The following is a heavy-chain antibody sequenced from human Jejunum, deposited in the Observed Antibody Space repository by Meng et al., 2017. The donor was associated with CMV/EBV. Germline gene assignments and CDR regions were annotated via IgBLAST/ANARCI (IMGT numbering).Heavy chain of an antibody. Sequence: TVSSNYMTWVRQAPGKGLEWVAVMYSGGIRYHADSVKGRLTISRDNSKNTLYLQMNSLRAEDTAVYYCARETSSPTVSYYYYGMDVWGQGTTVTVSS. CDR1: TVSSNY. V-gene: IGHV3-53*01. CDR2: MYSGGIR. J-gene: IGHJ6*02. CDR3: ARETSSPTVSYYYYGMDV. D-gene: IGHD2-2*01.